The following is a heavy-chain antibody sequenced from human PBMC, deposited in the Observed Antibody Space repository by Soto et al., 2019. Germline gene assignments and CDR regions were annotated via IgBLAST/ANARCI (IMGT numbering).Heavy chain of an antibody. D-gene: IGHD4-17*01. V-gene: IGHV3-74*01. CDR1: GFTFSSYW. CDR3: ARDLDGDHGFDY. Sequence: EVQLVESGGGLVQPGGSLRLSCAASGFTFSSYWMHWVRQAPGKGLVWVSGINSDGSSTSYADSVKGRCTISRDNAKNTLYLQMNSLRAEDTAVYYCARDLDGDHGFDYWGQGTLVTVSS. CDR2: INSDGSST. J-gene: IGHJ4*02.